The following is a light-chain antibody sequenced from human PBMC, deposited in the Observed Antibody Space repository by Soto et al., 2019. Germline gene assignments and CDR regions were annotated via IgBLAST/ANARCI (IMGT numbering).Light chain of an antibody. CDR2: AAS. Sequence: DIPMTQPPVSLSSSVGDRVTITCRASQTISRNLNGYQQKPGKAPKLLIFAASSLQSGVPLRYSASGSGTNITITMSSLLPYDFATSKCQQTSVLPLSVGGGTKVEFK. V-gene: IGKV1-39*01. J-gene: IGKJ4*01. CDR1: QTISRN. CDR3: QQTSVLPLS.